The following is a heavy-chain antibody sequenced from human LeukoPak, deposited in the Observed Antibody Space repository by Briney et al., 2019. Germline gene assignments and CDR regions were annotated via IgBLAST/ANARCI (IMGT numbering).Heavy chain of an antibody. CDR1: GGSISSGGYY. CDR2: IYHSGST. CDR3: ARDLGCSSTSCYGGDAFDI. V-gene: IGHV4-30-2*01. Sequence: SETLSLTCTVSGGSISSGGYYWSWIRQPPGKGLEWIGYIYHSGSTYYNPSLKSRVTISVDRSKNQFSLKLSSVTAADTAVYYCARDLGCSSTSCYGGDAFDIWGQGTMVTVSS. J-gene: IGHJ3*02. D-gene: IGHD2-2*01.